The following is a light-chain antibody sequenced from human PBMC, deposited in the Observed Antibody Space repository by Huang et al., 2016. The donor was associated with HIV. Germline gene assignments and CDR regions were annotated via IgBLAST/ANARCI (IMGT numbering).Light chain of an antibody. CDR3: HQYYTGPRT. CDR2: GSS. CDR1: QSVRDN. V-gene: IGKV3-15*01. J-gene: IGKJ1*01. Sequence: EIVLTQSPVTVSVSPGASATLSGGASQSVRDNLAWFQHKPGQAPRLLVRGSSTRATGGPARFSGSGSGTGFTLTITSLQSDDYVVYYCHQYYTGPRTCGPGTRVE.